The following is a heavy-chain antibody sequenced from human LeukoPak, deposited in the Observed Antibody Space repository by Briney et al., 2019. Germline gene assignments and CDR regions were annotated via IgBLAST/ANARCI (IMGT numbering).Heavy chain of an antibody. D-gene: IGHD4-17*01. V-gene: IGHV4-39*01. Sequence: SETLSLTCTVSGGSISSSSYYWGWLRQPPGKGLEWIGSIYYSGSTYYNPSLKSRVTISVDTSKNQFSLKLSSVIAADTAVYYCAITDYGDYALYAFDIWGQGTMVTVSS. CDR1: GGSISSSSYY. J-gene: IGHJ3*02. CDR3: AITDYGDYALYAFDI. CDR2: IYYSGST.